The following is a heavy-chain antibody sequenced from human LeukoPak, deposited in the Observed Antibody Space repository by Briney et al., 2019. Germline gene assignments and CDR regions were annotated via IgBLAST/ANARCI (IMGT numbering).Heavy chain of an antibody. CDR1: GFLFSSYG. Sequence: GKSLRLSCAASGFLFSSYGIHWARQAPGKGLEWVAAIWYDGGNKYYADSVRGRFTISRDNSKNTVYLQMNSLRVEDTAIYYCVRNQGAGISYFDFWGRGTQVTVSS. D-gene: IGHD1-14*01. CDR3: VRNQGAGISYFDF. J-gene: IGHJ4*02. V-gene: IGHV3-33*01. CDR2: IWYDGGNK.